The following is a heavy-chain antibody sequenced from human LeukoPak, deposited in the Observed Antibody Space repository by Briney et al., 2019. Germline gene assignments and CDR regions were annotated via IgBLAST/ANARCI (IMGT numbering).Heavy chain of an antibody. CDR3: ARMVRRVVRLSIGRSSDYATGYYFDY. J-gene: IGHJ4*02. Sequence: TSQTLSLTCTVSSDSISSGDYYWSWIRQAAGKGLEWIGRISSSGSSNFNPSLKSRVTISVDTSKNQFSLKLSSVTAADTAVYYCARMVRRVVRLSIGRSSDYATGYYFDYWGQGTLVTVSS. D-gene: IGHD5-12*01. CDR2: ISSSGSS. V-gene: IGHV4-61*02. CDR1: SDSISSGDYY.